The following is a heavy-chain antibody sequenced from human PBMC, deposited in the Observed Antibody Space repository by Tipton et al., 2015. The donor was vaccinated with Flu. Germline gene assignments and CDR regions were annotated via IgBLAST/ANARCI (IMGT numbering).Heavy chain of an antibody. V-gene: IGHV4-34*01. CDR1: GGSFSGYY. CDR2: INHSGST. CDR3: ARGGRTTVTPDY. Sequence: TLSLTCAVYGGSFSGYYWSWIRQPPGKGLEWIGEINHSGSTKYNPSLKSRVTISVDTSKNQFSLKLRYVTAADTAVYYCARGGRTTVTPDYWGQGTLVTVSS. D-gene: IGHD4-11*01. J-gene: IGHJ4*02.